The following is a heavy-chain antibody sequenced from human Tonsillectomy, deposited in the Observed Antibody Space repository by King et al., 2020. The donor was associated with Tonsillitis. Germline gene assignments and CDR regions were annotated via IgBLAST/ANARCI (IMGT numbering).Heavy chain of an antibody. CDR2: MYFNGTT. D-gene: IGHD3-10*01. J-gene: IGHJ5*02. CDR1: GGSITNDNYY. V-gene: IGHV4-39*07. CDR3: ARQDTYFRGSGRPMRVNWFDP. Sequence: QLQESGPGLVKPSETLSLTCTVSGGSITNDNYYWAWIRQAPGKGLEWIGSMYFNGTTYYNPSLKSRVSLSLDTSKNQFSLHLTFVTAAETAVYYCARQDTYFRGSGRPMRVNWFDPWGQGILVTVSS.